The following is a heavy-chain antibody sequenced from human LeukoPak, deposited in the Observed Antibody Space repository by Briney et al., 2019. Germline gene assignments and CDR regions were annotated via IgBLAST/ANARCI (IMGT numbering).Heavy chain of an antibody. V-gene: IGHV5-51*01. CDR3: ARQVYDSSGYYYLDY. CDR2: IYPGDSDT. CDR1: GYRFTSYW. D-gene: IGHD3-22*01. Sequence: GESLKISCKGSGYRFTSYWIGWVRQMPGKGLEWMGIIYPGDSDTRYSPSFQGQVTFSADKSTSTAYLQWSSLKASDTAMYYCARQVYDSSGYYYLDYWGQGTLVTVSS. J-gene: IGHJ4*02.